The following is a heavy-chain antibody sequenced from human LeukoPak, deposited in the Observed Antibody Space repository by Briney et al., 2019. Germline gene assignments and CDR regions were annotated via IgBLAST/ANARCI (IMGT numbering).Heavy chain of an antibody. D-gene: IGHD3-3*01. CDR3: ARITIFGVVIIRIGWFDP. V-gene: IGHV3-23*01. CDR1: GFTFSSYA. CDR2: ISGSGGST. J-gene: IGHJ5*02. Sequence: PGGSLRLSCAASGFTFSSYAMSWVRQAPGKGLEWVPAISGSGGSTYYADSVKGRFTISRDNSKNTLYLQMNSLRAEDTAVYYCARITIFGVVIIRIGWFDPWGQGTLVTVSS.